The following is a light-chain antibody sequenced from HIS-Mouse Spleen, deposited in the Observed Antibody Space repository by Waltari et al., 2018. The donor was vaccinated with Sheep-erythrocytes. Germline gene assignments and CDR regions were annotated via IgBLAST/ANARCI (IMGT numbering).Light chain of an antibody. J-gene: IGLJ1*01. CDR1: SSDVGRYHY. CDR2: DVS. V-gene: IGLV2-11*01. Sequence: QSALTQPRSVSGSPGQSVTISCTGTSSDVGRYHYVSWYQPHPGKAPKLMIYDVSKRPSGVPDRFSGSKSGNTASLTISGLQAEDEADYYCCSYAGSYNHVFATGTKVTVL. CDR3: CSYAGSYNHV.